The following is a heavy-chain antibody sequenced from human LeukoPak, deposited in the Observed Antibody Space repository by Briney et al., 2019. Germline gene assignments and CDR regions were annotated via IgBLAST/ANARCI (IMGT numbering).Heavy chain of an antibody. D-gene: IGHD3-22*01. CDR2: ISSSSSYI. J-gene: IGHJ4*02. V-gene: IGHV3-21*01. CDR3: AGAYDSSGYYASY. CDR1: GFTFSSYS. Sequence: PGGSLRLSCAASGFTFSSYSMNWVRQAPGKGLEWVSSISSSSSYIYYADSVKGRFTISRDNAKNSLYLQMNSLRAEDTAVYYCAGAYDSSGYYASYWGQGTLVTVSS.